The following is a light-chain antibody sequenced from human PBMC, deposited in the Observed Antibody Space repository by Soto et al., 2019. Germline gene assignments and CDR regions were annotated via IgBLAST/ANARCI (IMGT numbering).Light chain of an antibody. CDR1: SSDVGGYNY. CDR2: GVS. CDR3: SSYTSSSTYV. Sequence: QSVLTQPASVSGSPGQSITISCAGTSSDVGGYNYVSWYQQHPGKAPKLMLCGVSNRPSGVSSRFSGSKSGNTASLTISGLQAEDEADYYRSSYTSSSTYVFGTGTKVPVL. V-gene: IGLV2-14*03. J-gene: IGLJ1*01.